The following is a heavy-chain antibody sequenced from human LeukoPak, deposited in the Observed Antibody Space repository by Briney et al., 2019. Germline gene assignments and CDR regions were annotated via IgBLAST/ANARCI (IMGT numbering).Heavy chain of an antibody. CDR3: ARVGDSSGYYYFDY. J-gene: IGHJ4*02. D-gene: IGHD3-22*01. CDR1: GGSISSYY. Sequence: SETLSLTCTVPGGSISSYYWSWIRQHPGKGLEWIGYIYYSGSTYYNPSLKSRVTISVDTSKNQFSLKLSSVTAADTAVYYCARVGDSSGYYYFDYWGQGTLVTVSS. CDR2: IYYSGST. V-gene: IGHV4-59*06.